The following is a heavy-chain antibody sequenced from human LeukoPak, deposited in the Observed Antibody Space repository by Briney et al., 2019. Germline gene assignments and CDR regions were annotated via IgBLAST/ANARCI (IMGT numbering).Heavy chain of an antibody. Sequence: GGSLRLFCAPSGSTVSSNYMSWVRQAPGKALEWVSVSYSGGSTYYDVFVKGRFTISSGNSKNTLYLQMHSPRAKDTAVYYCVGVRGYYPYYFDYWGQGTLVTVSS. V-gene: IGHV3-53*01. J-gene: IGHJ4*02. CDR2: SYSGGST. CDR1: GSTVSSNY. D-gene: IGHD3-3*01. CDR3: VGVRGYYPYYFDY.